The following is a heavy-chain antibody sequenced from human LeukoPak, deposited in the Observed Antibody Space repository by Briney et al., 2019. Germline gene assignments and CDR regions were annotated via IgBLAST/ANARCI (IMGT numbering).Heavy chain of an antibody. Sequence: GGSLRLSCAASGFTFSSYAMSWVRQAPGKGLEWVSAISGSGGSTYYADSVKGRFTISRDNSKNTLYLQMNSLRAEDTAVYCCATVRDDILTGYYNNFDYWGQGTLVTVSS. CDR3: ATVRDDILTGYYNNFDY. J-gene: IGHJ4*02. CDR2: ISGSGGST. CDR1: GFTFSSYA. V-gene: IGHV3-23*01. D-gene: IGHD3-9*01.